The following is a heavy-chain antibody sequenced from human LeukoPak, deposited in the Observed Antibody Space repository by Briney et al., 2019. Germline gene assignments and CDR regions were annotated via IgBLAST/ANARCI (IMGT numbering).Heavy chain of an antibody. CDR2: IIPIRGIA. CDR3: ARDPRRKLLRAFDI. J-gene: IGHJ3*02. Sequence: GASVKVSCKVSGGTFSSYAISWVRQAPGQGLEWMGKIIPIRGIANYAQKFQGRVTITADKSTSTAYMELSRLRYEDTDVYYCARDPRRKLLRAFDIWGQGTMVTVSS. CDR1: GGTFSSYA. D-gene: IGHD1-26*01. V-gene: IGHV1-69*04.